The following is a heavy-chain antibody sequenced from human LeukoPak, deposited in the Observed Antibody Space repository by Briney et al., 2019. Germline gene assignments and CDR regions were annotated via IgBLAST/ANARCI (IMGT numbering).Heavy chain of an antibody. V-gene: IGHV3-30*03. CDR3: ARDQGVVVPAAAFDY. D-gene: IGHD2-2*01. CDR1: GFTFSSYG. Sequence: GGSLRLSCAASGFTFSSYGMHWVRQAPGKGLEWVAVISYDGSNKYYADSVKGRFTISRDNSKNTLYLQMNSLRAEDTAVYYCARDQGVVVPAAAFDYWGQGTLVAVSS. J-gene: IGHJ4*02. CDR2: ISYDGSNK.